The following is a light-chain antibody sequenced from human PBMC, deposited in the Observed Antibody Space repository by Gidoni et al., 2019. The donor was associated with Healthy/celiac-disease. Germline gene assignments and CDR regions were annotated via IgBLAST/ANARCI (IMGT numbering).Light chain of an antibody. Sequence: QSALPPPASVSGAPGQSITISSPGTSSDVGGYHYVTWYQQHPGKAPKLMIYEFSNRPSGVSNRFSGSKSGNTASLTISGLQAEDEADYYCSSYTSSSTLVVFGGGTKLTVL. CDR3: SSYTSSSTLVV. V-gene: IGLV2-14*01. CDR1: SSDVGGYHY. CDR2: EFS. J-gene: IGLJ2*01.